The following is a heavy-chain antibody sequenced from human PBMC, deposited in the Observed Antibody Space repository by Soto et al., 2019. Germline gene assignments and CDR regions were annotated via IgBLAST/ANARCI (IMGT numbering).Heavy chain of an antibody. J-gene: IGHJ6*03. CDR3: AKDRATVIPHSKVYYYYYMDV. Sequence: GGSLRLSCAASGFTFSSYAMSWVRQAPGKGLEWVSAISGSGGSTYYADSVKGRFTISRDNSKNTLYLQMNSLRAEDTAVYYCAKDRATVIPHSKVYYYYYMDVWGKGTTVTVSS. CDR1: GFTFSSYA. V-gene: IGHV3-23*01. CDR2: ISGSGGST. D-gene: IGHD2-21*01.